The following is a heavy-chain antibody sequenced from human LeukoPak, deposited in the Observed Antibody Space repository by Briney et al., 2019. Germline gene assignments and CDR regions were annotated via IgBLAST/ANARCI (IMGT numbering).Heavy chain of an antibody. CDR2: IYSGGST. V-gene: IGHV3-53*01. J-gene: IGHJ3*02. D-gene: IGHD4-17*01. Sequence: GGSLRLSCAASGFTVSSNYMSWVRQAPGKGLEWVSVIYSGGSTYYADSVKGRFTISRDNSKNTLYLQMNSLRAEDTAVYYCARPFYGDPDHDAFDTWGQGTMVTVSS. CDR3: ARPFYGDPDHDAFDT. CDR1: GFTVSSNY.